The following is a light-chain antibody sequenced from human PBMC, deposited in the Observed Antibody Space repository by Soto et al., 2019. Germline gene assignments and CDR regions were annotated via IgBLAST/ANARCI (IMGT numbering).Light chain of an antibody. CDR2: DAS. V-gene: IGKV1-5*01. CDR1: QSFSSW. J-gene: IGKJ1*01. Sequence: DIQMTKSPSTLYASVEDRVTITCRASQSFSSWLAWYQQKPGKAPKLLIYDASSLESGVPSRFSGSGAGTEFTLTFSSLQPDDFATYYCLQYNSLSWTFGQGTKVAIK. CDR3: LQYNSLSWT.